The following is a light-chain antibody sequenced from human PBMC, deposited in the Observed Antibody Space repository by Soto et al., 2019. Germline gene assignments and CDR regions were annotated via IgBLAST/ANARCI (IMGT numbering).Light chain of an antibody. V-gene: IGLV2-14*01. J-gene: IGLJ1*01. Sequence: QSALTHPASVSGSPGQSITSSCTGTSSDVGGYNYVSWYQQHPGKAPKLMIYEVSNRPSGVSNRFSGSKSGNTASLTISGLQAEDEADYYCSSYTSSSTPFYVFGTGTKVTVL. CDR2: EVS. CDR3: SSYTSSSTPFYV. CDR1: SSDVGGYNY.